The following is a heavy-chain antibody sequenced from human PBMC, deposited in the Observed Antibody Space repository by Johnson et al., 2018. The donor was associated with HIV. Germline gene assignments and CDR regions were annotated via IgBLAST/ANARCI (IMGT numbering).Heavy chain of an antibody. V-gene: IGHV3-30*04. D-gene: IGHD3-10*01. J-gene: IGHJ3*02. CDR2: ISYDGSDK. CDR3: ARDLLTLHAFDI. Sequence: VQLVESGGGVVQPGRSLRLSCAASGFTFSSYAMHWVRQAPAKGLEWVAVISYDGSDKYYAASVKGRFTISRDNSKNTLYLEMNSLRAEDTAVYYCARDLLTLHAFDIWGQGTMVTVSS. CDR1: GFTFSSYA.